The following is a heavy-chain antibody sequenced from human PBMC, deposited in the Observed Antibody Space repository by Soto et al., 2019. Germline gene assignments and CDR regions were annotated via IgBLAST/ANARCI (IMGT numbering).Heavy chain of an antibody. V-gene: IGHV3-33*01. CDR3: ARDPHGYAFDY. Sequence: QVQLVESGGGVVQPGRSLRLSCAASGFTFSSYGMHWVRQAPGKGLEWVAVIWYDGSNKYYADSVKGRFTISRDNSKITLYLQMNSLRAEDTAVYYCARDPHGYAFDYWGQGTLVTVSS. CDR1: GFTFSSYG. J-gene: IGHJ4*02. D-gene: IGHD5-12*01. CDR2: IWYDGSNK.